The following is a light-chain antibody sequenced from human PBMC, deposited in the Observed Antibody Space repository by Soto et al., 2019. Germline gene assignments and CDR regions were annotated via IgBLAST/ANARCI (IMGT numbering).Light chain of an antibody. V-gene: IGLV2-14*01. CDR3: SSYRTTSTNV. CDR2: EVS. J-gene: IGLJ1*01. Sequence: QSVLTQPASVSGSPGQSITISCTGTTSDVGTYKYVSWYQQHPGKAPKLIIYEVSNRPSGVSNRFSGSKSGNTASLTISGLQAEDVADYYCSSYRTTSTNVFGTGTKLTVL. CDR1: TSDVGTYKY.